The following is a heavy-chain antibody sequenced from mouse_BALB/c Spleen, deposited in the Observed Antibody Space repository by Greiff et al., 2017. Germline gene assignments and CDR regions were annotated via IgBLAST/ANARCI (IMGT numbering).Heavy chain of an antibody. CDR2: IDPANGNT. Sequence: EVKLQESGAELVKPGASVKLSCTASGFNIKDTYMHWVKQRPEQGLEWIGRIDPANGNTKYDPKFQGKATITADTSSNTAYLQLSSLTSEDTAVYYCARDYGRYFDVWGAGTTVTVSS. CDR3: ARDYGRYFDV. J-gene: IGHJ1*01. D-gene: IGHD1-2*01. CDR1: GFNIKDTY. V-gene: IGHV14-3*02.